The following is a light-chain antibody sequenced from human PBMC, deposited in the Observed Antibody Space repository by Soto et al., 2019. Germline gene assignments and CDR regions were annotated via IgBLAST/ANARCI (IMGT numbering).Light chain of an antibody. CDR1: SSDVGGYNY. J-gene: IGLJ3*02. V-gene: IGLV2-14*01. Sequence: QSALTQPASVSGSPGQSITISCTGTSSDVGGYNYVSWYQQHPAKAPKLMIYEVSNRPSRVSRRFSGSKSGNTASLTISGLQAEDEADYYCFSYTTSSTLVFGGGTKLTVL. CDR3: FSYTTSSTLV. CDR2: EVS.